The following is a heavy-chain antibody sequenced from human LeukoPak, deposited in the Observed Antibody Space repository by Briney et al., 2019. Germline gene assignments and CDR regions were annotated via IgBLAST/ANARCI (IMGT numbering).Heavy chain of an antibody. CDR3: ARAIRYQLLSDY. J-gene: IGHJ4*02. CDR1: GYTFSTYD. CDR2: MNPNSANT. Sequence: ASVKVSCKTSGYTFSTYDINWLRQAAGQGLEWMGWMNPNSANTGFAQKLQGRAAITRDTSTDTAYLELSGLTSEDTAVYYCARAIRYQLLSDYWGQGTLVTVSS. D-gene: IGHD2-2*01. V-gene: IGHV1-8*03.